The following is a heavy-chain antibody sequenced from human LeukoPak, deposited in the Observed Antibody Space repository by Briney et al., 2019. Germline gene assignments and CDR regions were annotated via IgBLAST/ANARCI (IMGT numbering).Heavy chain of an antibody. Sequence: PGGSLRLSSAASGFTFSSYAMSWVRQAPGKGLEWVSGLSASGGLTYYADSVKGRFTISRDNSKNTLYLQMNSLRADDTAVYYCAKGGSNYSEMDYWGQGTLVTVSS. V-gene: IGHV3-23*01. CDR1: GFTFSSYA. CDR2: LSASGGLT. CDR3: AKGGSNYSEMDY. J-gene: IGHJ4*02. D-gene: IGHD4-11*01.